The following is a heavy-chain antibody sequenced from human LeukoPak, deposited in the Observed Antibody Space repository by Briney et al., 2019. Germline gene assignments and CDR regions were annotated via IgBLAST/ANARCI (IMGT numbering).Heavy chain of an antibody. CDR2: MNPNSGNT. CDR3: ARAMRYQPAFDI. D-gene: IGHD2-2*01. CDR1: GYTFTSYD. Sequence: SVKVSCKASGYTFTSYDINWVRQATGQGLEWMGWMNPNSGNTGYAQKFQGRVTITRNTSISTAYMELSSLRSEDTAVYYCARAMRYQPAFDIWGQGTMVTVSS. V-gene: IGHV1-8*03. J-gene: IGHJ3*02.